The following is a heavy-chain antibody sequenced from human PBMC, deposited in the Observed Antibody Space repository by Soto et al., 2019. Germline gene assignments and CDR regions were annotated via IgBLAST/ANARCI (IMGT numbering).Heavy chain of an antibody. Sequence: SETLSLTCTVSGGSISSGSYYWGWIRQPPGKGLEWIGYIYYSGSTYCNPSLKSRVTISVDTSKNQFSLKLSSVTAADTAVYYCARAGLLLYGSGIGWFDPWGQGTLVTVSS. J-gene: IGHJ5*02. V-gene: IGHV4-39*07. D-gene: IGHD2-2*02. CDR1: GGSISSGSYY. CDR2: IYYSGST. CDR3: ARAGLLLYGSGIGWFDP.